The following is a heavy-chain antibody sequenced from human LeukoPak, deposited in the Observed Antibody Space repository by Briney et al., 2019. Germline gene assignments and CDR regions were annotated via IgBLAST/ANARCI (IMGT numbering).Heavy chain of an antibody. V-gene: IGHV3-7*03. CDR1: GFTFSSYW. Sequence: GGSLRLSCAASGFTFSSYWMSWVRQAPGKGLEWVADIKQDGSEKYYVDSVKGRFTISRDNAKNSLFLQINSLRAADTAVYYCAKNMGRWLVTQTAEYFQNWGQGSLVTVSS. CDR2: IKQDGSEK. CDR3: AKNMGRWLVTQTAEYFQN. J-gene: IGHJ1*01. D-gene: IGHD6-19*01.